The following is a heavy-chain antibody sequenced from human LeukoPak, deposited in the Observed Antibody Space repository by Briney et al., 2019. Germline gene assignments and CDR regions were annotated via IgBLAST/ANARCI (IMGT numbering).Heavy chain of an antibody. Sequence: ASVKVSCKASGYTFTSYDINWGRQAAGQGLEWRGWMNPNSGNTGDAQKFQVRVTMTRNTSISTPYMELSSLRSEDTAVYYCARGRGYCSSTSCYRRNAVGVWGQGTTVTVSS. CDR2: MNPNSGNT. J-gene: IGHJ6*02. CDR1: GYTFTSYD. D-gene: IGHD2-2*01. CDR3: ARGRGYCSSTSCYRRNAVGV. V-gene: IGHV1-8*01.